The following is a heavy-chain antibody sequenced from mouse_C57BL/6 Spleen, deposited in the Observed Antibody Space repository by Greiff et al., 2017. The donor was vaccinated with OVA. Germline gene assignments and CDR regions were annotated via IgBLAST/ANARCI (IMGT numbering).Heavy chain of an antibody. CDR1: GFTFTDYY. Sequence: EVHLVESGGGLVQPGGSLSLSCAASGFTFTDYYMSWVRQPPGKALEWLGFIRHKANGYTSEYSASVKGRFTISRDNSQSILYLQMNALRAEDSATYYCARWRAMDYWGQGTSVTVSS. V-gene: IGHV7-3*01. J-gene: IGHJ4*01. CDR3: ARWRAMDY. CDR2: IRHKANGYTS.